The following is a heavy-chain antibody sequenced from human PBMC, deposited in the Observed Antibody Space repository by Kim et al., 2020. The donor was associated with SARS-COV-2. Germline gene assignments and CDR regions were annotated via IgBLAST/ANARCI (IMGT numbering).Heavy chain of an antibody. CDR1: GGSISSYQ. CDR2: IYYSGNT. J-gene: IGHJ5*02. Sequence: SETLSLTCSVSGGSISSYQRSWIRQPPGKGLEWIGYIYYSGNTNYNPSPKSRLTISVNTSRTQASLLQNSGPAADTAVFYCAPRVTGLGFGGQGGWVDP. V-gene: IGHV4-59*08. D-gene: IGHD2-21*02. CDR3: APRVTGLGFGGQGGWVDP.